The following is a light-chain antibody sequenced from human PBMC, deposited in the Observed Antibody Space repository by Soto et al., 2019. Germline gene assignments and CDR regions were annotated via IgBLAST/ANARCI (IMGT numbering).Light chain of an antibody. J-gene: IGKJ2*01. Sequence: DIQITQSQSSLSASVGARVTITCRASQSISRYLNWYQQKTGKAPKLLIYAASSLQSGVPSRFSGSGSGTDFTLTISSLQPEDFATYYCQQSYSTLMYTFGQGTKVDIK. CDR3: QQSYSTLMYT. V-gene: IGKV1-39*01. CDR1: QSISRY. CDR2: AAS.